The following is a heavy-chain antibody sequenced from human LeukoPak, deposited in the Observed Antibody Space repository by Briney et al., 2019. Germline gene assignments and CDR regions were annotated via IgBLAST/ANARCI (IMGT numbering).Heavy chain of an antibody. Sequence: SETLSLTCTVSGGSISSYYWSWIRQPPGKGLEWIGYIYYSGSTNYNPSLKSRVTISVDTSKNQFSLKLSSVTAADTAVYYCARLGQDYGGNSGWFDPWGQGTLVTVSS. J-gene: IGHJ5*02. CDR3: ARLGQDYGGNSGWFDP. CDR2: IYYSGST. D-gene: IGHD4-23*01. V-gene: IGHV4-59*08. CDR1: GGSISSYY.